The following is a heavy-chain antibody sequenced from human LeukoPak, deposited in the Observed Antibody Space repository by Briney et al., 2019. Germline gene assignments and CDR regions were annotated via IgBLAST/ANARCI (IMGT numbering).Heavy chain of an antibody. Sequence: SETLSLTCTVSGYSISSGYYWGWIRQPPGKGLEWIGSIYHSGSTYYNPSLKSRVTISVDKSKNQFSLKLSSVTAADTAVYYCAFERSGSYYYWGQGTLVTVSS. V-gene: IGHV4-38-2*02. CDR1: GYSISSGYY. J-gene: IGHJ4*02. CDR3: AFERSGSYYY. CDR2: IYHSGST. D-gene: IGHD3-10*01.